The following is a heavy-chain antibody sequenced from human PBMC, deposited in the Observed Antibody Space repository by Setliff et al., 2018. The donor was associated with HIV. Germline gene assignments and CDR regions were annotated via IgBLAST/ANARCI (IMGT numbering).Heavy chain of an antibody. J-gene: IGHJ4*02. Sequence: TGESLKISCKGSGYSFTSYWIGWVRQMPGKGLEWMGIIYPGDSDTRYSPSFQGQVTISADKSISTAYLQWSSLKASDTAMYYCARRGVVVPAQGGFDYWGQGTLVTVSS. CDR3: ARRGVVVPAQGGFDY. V-gene: IGHV5-51*01. D-gene: IGHD2-2*01. CDR1: GYSFTSYW. CDR2: IYPGDSDT.